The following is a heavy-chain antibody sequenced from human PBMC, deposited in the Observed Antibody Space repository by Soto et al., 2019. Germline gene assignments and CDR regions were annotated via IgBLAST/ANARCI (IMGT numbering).Heavy chain of an antibody. CDR1: GFTFSSYW. CDR3: AKDMNSVPEY. V-gene: IGHV3-74*01. Sequence: GESLRLSCAASGFTFSSYWMYWVRQAPGKGVVWVSRIKTDGSITSYADSVKGRFTVSRDKARDMLYLQMNSLRAEDTAVYYCAKDMNSVPEYWGQGTLVTVSS. D-gene: IGHD1-7*01. J-gene: IGHJ4*02. CDR2: IKTDGSIT.